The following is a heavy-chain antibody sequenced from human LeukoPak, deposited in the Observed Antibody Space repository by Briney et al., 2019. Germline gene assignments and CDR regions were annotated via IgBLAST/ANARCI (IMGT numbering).Heavy chain of an antibody. Sequence: SETLSLTCAVYGGSFSGDYWSWIRQPPGKGLEWIGEINHSGSTNYNPSLKSRVTISVDTSKNQFSLKLSSVTAADTAVYYCARGNGDYPYYYYYGMDVWGQGTTVTVSS. D-gene: IGHD4-17*01. CDR3: ARGNGDYPYYYYYGMDV. CDR1: GGSFSGDY. CDR2: INHSGST. J-gene: IGHJ6*02. V-gene: IGHV4-34*01.